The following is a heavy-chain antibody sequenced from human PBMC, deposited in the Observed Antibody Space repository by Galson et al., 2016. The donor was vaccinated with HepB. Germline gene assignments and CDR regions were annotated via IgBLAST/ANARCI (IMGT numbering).Heavy chain of an antibody. CDR2: IYHTGST. V-gene: IGHV4-30-2*01. CDR3: ATEWAGHFDY. Sequence: TLSLTCAVSGGSISSGGYSWTWIRQPPGKGLEWIGYIYHTGSTYYNPSLESRVTISVDRSKNQFSLKLTSVTAADTAVYHCATEWAGHFDYWGQGALVTVSS. J-gene: IGHJ4*02. CDR1: GGSISSGGYS. D-gene: IGHD1-14*01.